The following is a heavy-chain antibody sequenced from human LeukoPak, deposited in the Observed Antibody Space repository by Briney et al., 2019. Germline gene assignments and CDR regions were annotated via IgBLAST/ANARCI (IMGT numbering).Heavy chain of an antibody. CDR3: ARASSHCSSTSCYIGY. Sequence: GGSLRLSCAASGFTVSSNYMSWVRQAPGKGLEWVSVIYSGGSTYYADSVKGRFTISRDNSKNTLYLQMNSLRAEDTAVYYCARASSHCSSTSCYIGYWGQGTLVTVSS. V-gene: IGHV3-53*01. D-gene: IGHD2-2*01. CDR1: GFTVSSNY. CDR2: IYSGGST. J-gene: IGHJ4*02.